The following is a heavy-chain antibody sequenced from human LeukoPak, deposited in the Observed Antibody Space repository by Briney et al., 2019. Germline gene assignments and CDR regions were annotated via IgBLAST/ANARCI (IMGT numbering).Heavy chain of an antibody. CDR3: VKDDFYDATEA. CDR2: IRYDGSNQ. Sequence: GGSLRLSCAASGFTFSTFGMHWARQAPGKGQEWVAFIRYDGSNQYYEDSVKGRFTISRDNSKNKLYLQMSRLRPEDSALYYCVKDDFYDATEAWGRGTLVTVSS. J-gene: IGHJ5*02. CDR1: GFTFSTFG. D-gene: IGHD3-22*01. V-gene: IGHV3-30*02.